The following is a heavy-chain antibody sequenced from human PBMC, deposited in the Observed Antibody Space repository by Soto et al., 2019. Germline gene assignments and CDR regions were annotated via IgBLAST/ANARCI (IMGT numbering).Heavy chain of an antibody. Sequence: ASVKVSCKASGYTFTGYYMHWVRQAPGQGLEWMGWINPNSGGTNYAQKFQGWVTMTRDTSISTAYMELSRLRADDTAVYYCASGDRTPRFLYYYYGRDVWGQVPTGTASS. CDR2: INPNSGGT. D-gene: IGHD7-27*01. CDR3: ASGDRTPRFLYYYYGRDV. CDR1: GYTFTGYY. V-gene: IGHV1-2*04. J-gene: IGHJ6*02.